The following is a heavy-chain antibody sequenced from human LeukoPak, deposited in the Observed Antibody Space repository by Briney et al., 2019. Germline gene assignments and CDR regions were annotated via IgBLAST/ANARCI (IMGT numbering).Heavy chain of an antibody. V-gene: IGHV4-34*01. J-gene: IGHJ5*02. CDR2: INHSGST. CDR1: GGSFSGYY. Sequence: SETLSLTCAVYGGSFSGYYWSWIRQPPGKGLEWIGEINHSGSTNYNPSLKSRVTISVDTSKNQFSLKLSSVTAADTAVYYCARRRITMIVVVRKGWFDPWGQGTLVTVSS. D-gene: IGHD3-22*01. CDR3: ARRRITMIVVVRKGWFDP.